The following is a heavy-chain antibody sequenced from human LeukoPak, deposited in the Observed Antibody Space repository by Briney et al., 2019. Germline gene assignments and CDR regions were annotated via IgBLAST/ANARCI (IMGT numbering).Heavy chain of an antibody. CDR3: ARNFVVPAANNWFDP. CDR2: ISAYNGNT. V-gene: IGHV1-18*01. D-gene: IGHD2-2*01. CDR1: GYTFTSYG. J-gene: IGHJ5*02. Sequence: ASVTVSCKASGYTFTSYGISWVRQAPGQGLEWMGWISAYNGNTNYAQKLQGRVTMTTDTSTSTAYMELRSLRSDDTAVYYCARNFVVPAANNWFDPWGQGTLVTVSS.